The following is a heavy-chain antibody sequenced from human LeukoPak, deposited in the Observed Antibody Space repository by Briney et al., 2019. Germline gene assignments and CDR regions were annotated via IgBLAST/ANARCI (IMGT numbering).Heavy chain of an antibody. CDR3: ARVGPWVNPDYYYYYYMDV. Sequence: GRSLRLSCAASGFTFSSYAMHWVRQAPGKGLEWVAVISYDGSNKYYADSVKGRFTISRDNSKNTLYLQMNSLRAEDTAVYYCARVGPWVNPDYYYYYYMDVWGKGTTVTVSS. CDR2: ISYDGSNK. D-gene: IGHD1-14*01. J-gene: IGHJ6*03. V-gene: IGHV3-30*04. CDR1: GFTFSSYA.